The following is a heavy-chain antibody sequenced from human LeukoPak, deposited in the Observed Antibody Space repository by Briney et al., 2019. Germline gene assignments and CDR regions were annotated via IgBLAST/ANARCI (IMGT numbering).Heavy chain of an antibody. D-gene: IGHD6-19*01. V-gene: IGHV3-30*03. J-gene: IGHJ4*02. CDR1: GFTFSSYG. Sequence: GGSLRLSCAASGFTFSSYGMHWVRQAPGKGLEWVAVISYDGSNKYYADSVKGRFTISRDNSKNTLYPQMNSLRAEDTAVYYCARAGYSSGWYDYWGQGTLVTVSS. CDR2: ISYDGSNK. CDR3: ARAGYSSGWYDY.